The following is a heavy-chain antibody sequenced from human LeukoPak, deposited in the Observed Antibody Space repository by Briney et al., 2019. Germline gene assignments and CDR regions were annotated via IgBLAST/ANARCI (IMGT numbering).Heavy chain of an antibody. D-gene: IGHD3/OR15-3a*01. Sequence: SGPTLVNPTQTLTLTCTFSGFSLSTRGVGVGWIRQPPGKALDCLALIYWDDDKHYSPSLKTRLTITKDTSKNQVVLTMTNTDPVDTATYYCAHIGQGYVSFDIWGQGTMVTVSS. J-gene: IGHJ3*02. V-gene: IGHV2-5*02. CDR1: GFSLSTRGVG. CDR3: AHIGQGYVSFDI. CDR2: IYWDDDK.